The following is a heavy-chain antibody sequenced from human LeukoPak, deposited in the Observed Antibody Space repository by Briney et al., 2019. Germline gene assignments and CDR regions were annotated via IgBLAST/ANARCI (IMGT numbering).Heavy chain of an antibody. D-gene: IGHD4-17*01. Sequence: GGSLRLSCAASGFTFSSYAMSWVRQAPGKGLEWVSAIRGSGGSTYYADSVKGRFTISRDNSKNTLYLQMNSLRAEDTAVYYCAKDRVYGDLAVPGVTDYWGQGTLVTVSS. CDR1: GFTFSSYA. CDR3: AKDRVYGDLAVPGVTDY. CDR2: IRGSGGST. V-gene: IGHV3-23*01. J-gene: IGHJ4*02.